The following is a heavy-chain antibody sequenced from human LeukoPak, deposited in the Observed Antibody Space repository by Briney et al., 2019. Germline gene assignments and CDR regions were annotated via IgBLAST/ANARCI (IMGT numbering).Heavy chain of an antibody. CDR2: ISAYNGNT. J-gene: IGHJ6*03. CDR1: GYTFTSYG. Sequence: ASVKVSCKASGYTFTSYGISWVRQAPGQGLEWMGWISAYNGNTNYAQKLQGRVTMTTDTSTGTAYMELRSLRSDDTAVYYCARGGRQWLVNYYYYYYMDVWGKGTTVTVSS. V-gene: IGHV1-18*01. D-gene: IGHD6-19*01. CDR3: ARGGRQWLVNYYYYYYMDV.